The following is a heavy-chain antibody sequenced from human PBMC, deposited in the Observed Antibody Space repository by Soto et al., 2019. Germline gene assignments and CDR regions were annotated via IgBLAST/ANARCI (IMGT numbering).Heavy chain of an antibody. CDR2: ITASGGTT. Sequence: EVQLLESGGGLAQPGGSLRLACAASGFTFSGSAMGWVRQAPGKWLEWVSSITASGGTTQYADSVKGRFTISRDNSKNTLHLQMSSLRVEDTAVYLCAKVRSSGLYYFHYGMGVWGKGTTVTVSP. CDR1: GFTFSGSA. J-gene: IGHJ6*04. CDR3: AKVRSSGLYYFHYGMGV. V-gene: IGHV3-23*01. D-gene: IGHD3-22*01.